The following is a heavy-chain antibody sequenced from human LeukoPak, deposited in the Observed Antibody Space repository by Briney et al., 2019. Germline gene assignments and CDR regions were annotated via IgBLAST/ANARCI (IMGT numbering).Heavy chain of an antibody. Sequence: ASVKVSCKASGYTFTSYGISWVRQAPGQGLEWMGWISAYNGNTNYAQKLQGRVTMTTDTSTSTAYMELSSLRSEDTAVYYCARGNIAAPAVRWFDPWGQGTLVTVSS. CDR3: ARGNIAAPAVRWFDP. D-gene: IGHD6-13*01. CDR2: ISAYNGNT. CDR1: GYTFTSYG. V-gene: IGHV1-18*01. J-gene: IGHJ5*02.